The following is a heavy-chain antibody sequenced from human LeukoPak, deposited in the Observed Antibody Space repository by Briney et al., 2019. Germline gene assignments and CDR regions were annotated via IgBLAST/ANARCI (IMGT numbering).Heavy chain of an antibody. J-gene: IGHJ4*02. D-gene: IGHD6-13*01. V-gene: IGHV4-34*01. CDR2: INHSGST. CDR3: ARAREGWQQLVGEYFDY. CDR1: GGSFSGYY. Sequence: PSETLSLTCAVYGGSFSGYYWSWIRQPPGKGLEWIGEINHSGSTNYNPSLKSRVTISVDTSKNQFSLKLSSVTAADTAVYYCARAREGWQQLVGEYFDYWGQGTLVTVSS.